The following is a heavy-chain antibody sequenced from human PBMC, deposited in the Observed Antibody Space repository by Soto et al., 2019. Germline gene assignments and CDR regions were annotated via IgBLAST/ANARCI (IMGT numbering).Heavy chain of an antibody. V-gene: IGHV3-30*18. CDR2: ISYEGSGK. D-gene: IGHD6-13*01. CDR3: VKDKGAAAGFDY. J-gene: IGHJ4*02. CDR1: GFTFSNNG. Sequence: QVHLVESGGGVVQPGRSLRLSCAASGFTFSNNGMHWVRQAPGKGLEWMGVISYEGSGKYYAGSVKGRFTISRDNSKNTLYLQMDTLRAEDTAIYYCVKDKGAAAGFDYWGQGILVTVSS.